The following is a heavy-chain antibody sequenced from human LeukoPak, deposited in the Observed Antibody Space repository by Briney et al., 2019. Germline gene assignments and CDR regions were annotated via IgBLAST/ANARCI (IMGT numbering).Heavy chain of an antibody. J-gene: IGHJ3*02. Sequence: SGGSLRLSCAASGFTFSSYAMSWVRQAPGKGLEWVSAISGSGGSTYYADSVKGRFTISRDNSKNTLYLQMNSLRAEDTAVYYCAKAVEDILTGYPDVFDIWGQGTMVTVSS. CDR3: AKAVEDILTGYPDVFDI. D-gene: IGHD3-9*01. CDR2: ISGSGGST. V-gene: IGHV3-23*01. CDR1: GFTFSSYA.